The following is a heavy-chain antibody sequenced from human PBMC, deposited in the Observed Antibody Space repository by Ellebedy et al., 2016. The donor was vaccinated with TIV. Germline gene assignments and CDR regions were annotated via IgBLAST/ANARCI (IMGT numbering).Heavy chain of an antibody. CDR1: GGSISSYY. D-gene: IGHD2-2*01. J-gene: IGHJ6*02. Sequence: SETLSLXCTVSGGSISSYYWSWIRQPPGKGLEWIGYIYYSGSTNYNPSLKSRVTISVDTSKNQFSLKLSSVTAADTAVYYCARGSCSSTSCYAYYYYYGMDVWGQGTTVTVSS. V-gene: IGHV4-59*01. CDR3: ARGSCSSTSCYAYYYYYGMDV. CDR2: IYYSGST.